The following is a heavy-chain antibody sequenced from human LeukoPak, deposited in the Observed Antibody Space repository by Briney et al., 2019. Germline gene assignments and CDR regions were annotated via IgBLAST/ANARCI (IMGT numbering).Heavy chain of an antibody. J-gene: IGHJ4*02. CDR2: ISGSGGST. Sequence: GGSLRLSCAASGFTFSSYAMSWVRQAPGKGLEWVSAISGSGGSTYYADSVKGRFTISRDNSKNTLYLQMNSMRAEDTAVYYCAKSWWDILTGYHWGQGTLVTVSS. CDR1: GFTFSSYA. D-gene: IGHD3-9*01. V-gene: IGHV3-23*01. CDR3: AKSWWDILTGYH.